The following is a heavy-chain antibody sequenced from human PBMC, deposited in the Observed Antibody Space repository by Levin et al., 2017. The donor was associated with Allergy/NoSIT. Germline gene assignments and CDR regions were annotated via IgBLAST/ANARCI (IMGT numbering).Heavy chain of an antibody. CDR1: GFSFRKYS. CDR3: ARDETFNMDV. V-gene: IGHV3-48*01. J-gene: IGHJ6*01. CDR2: ISSSSTTL. Sequence: GGSLRLSCSASGFSFRKYSMNWVRQAPGKGLEWVSYISSSSTTLYYADSVKGRFTISRDNAKNSLYVQMNSLRAEDTGVYYCARDETFNMDVWGQGTTVTVSS. D-gene: IGHD3-16*01.